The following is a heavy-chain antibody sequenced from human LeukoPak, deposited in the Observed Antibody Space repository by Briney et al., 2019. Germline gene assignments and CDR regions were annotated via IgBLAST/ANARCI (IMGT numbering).Heavy chain of an antibody. D-gene: IGHD5-12*01. CDR1: AFTFSNYT. CDR3: ARIPRTWLRFPYFDY. CDR2: ISYDGSNK. J-gene: IGHJ4*02. V-gene: IGHV3-30-3*01. Sequence: GGSLRLXCAASAFTFSNYTMQWVRQAPGKGLEWVAVISYDGSNKYYADSVKGRFTISRDNSKNTLYLQMNSLRGEDTAVYYCARIPRTWLRFPYFDYWGQGTLVTVSS.